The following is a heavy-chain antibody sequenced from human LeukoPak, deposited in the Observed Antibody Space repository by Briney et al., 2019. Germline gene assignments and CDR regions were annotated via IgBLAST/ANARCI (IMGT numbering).Heavy chain of an antibody. Sequence: GGSLRLSCAASGFTFTTYAMSWVRQAPGKGLEWVSTVANSGVDTYYADSVRGRFTISRDNSRNTVYLQINSLRAEDTAVYYCAKSHSVAQRGYFDYWGQGTLVTVSS. V-gene: IGHV3-23*01. CDR2: VANSGVDT. CDR1: GFTFTTYA. CDR3: AKSHSVAQRGYFDY. J-gene: IGHJ4*02. D-gene: IGHD4-23*01.